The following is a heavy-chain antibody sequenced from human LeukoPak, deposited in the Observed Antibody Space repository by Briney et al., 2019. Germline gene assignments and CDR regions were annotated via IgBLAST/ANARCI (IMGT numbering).Heavy chain of an antibody. J-gene: IGHJ4*02. Sequence: ASVKVSCKASGYTFTSYDINWVRQATGQGLEWMGWMNPNSGNTGYAQKFQGRVTITADKSTSTAYMELSSLRSEDTAVYYCAIKGGIAVAGPFDYWGQGTLVTVSS. CDR2: MNPNSGNT. V-gene: IGHV1-8*01. CDR3: AIKGGIAVAGPFDY. CDR1: GYTFTSYD. D-gene: IGHD6-19*01.